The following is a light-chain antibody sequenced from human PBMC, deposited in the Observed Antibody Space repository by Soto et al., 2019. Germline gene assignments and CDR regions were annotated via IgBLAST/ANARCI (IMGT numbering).Light chain of an antibody. CDR3: QQYNSYSRT. J-gene: IGKJ2*01. CDR1: QSISSW. V-gene: IGKV1-5*03. CDR2: KAS. Sequence: DIQMPQSPSTLSASVGDRVTITCRASQSISSWLAWYQQKPGKAPKLLIYKASSSESGVPSRFSGSGSGTEFKLAISSLQPDDFATYYYQQYNSYSRTFGQGTKLEIK.